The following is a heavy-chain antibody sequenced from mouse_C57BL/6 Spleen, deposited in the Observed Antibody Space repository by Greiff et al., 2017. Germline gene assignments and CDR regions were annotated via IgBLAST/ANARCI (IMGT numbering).Heavy chain of an antibody. Sequence: VQLQQPGAELVKPGASVKLSCKASGYTFTSYWMQWVKQRPGQGLEWIGEIDPSDSYTNYNQKFKGKATLTVDTSSSTAYMQLSSLTSEDSAVYYCARGEEYGYGRIAWFAYWGQVTLVTVSA. CDR2: IDPSDSYT. V-gene: IGHV1-50*01. D-gene: IGHD2-2*01. J-gene: IGHJ3*01. CDR3: ARGEEYGYGRIAWFAY. CDR1: GYTFTSYW.